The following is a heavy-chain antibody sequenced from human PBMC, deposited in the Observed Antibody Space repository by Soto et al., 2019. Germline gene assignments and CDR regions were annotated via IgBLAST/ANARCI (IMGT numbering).Heavy chain of an antibody. J-gene: IGHJ3*02. D-gene: IGHD1-20*01. CDR1: GGSLTDHY. CDR2: VYYSGAT. V-gene: IGHV4-59*11. CDR3: ARRNNWKSSTFDI. Sequence: QVQLQESGPGLVKPSETLSLTCTVAGGSLTDHYWNWFRQSPGRGLQWIGYVYYSGATSYNPSLTSRVTMTVDTSKNQFSLKLRSVTAADTAVYFCARRNNWKSSTFDIWGQGTMVSVSS.